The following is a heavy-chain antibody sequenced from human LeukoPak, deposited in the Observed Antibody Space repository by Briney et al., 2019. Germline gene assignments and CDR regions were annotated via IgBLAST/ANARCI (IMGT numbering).Heavy chain of an antibody. D-gene: IGHD3-16*02. Sequence: GGSLRLSCAASGFTFSSYAMHWVRQAPGKGLEWVAVISYDGSNKYYADSVKGRFTISRDNSKNTLYLQMNSLRVEDTAVYYCAKGFYGELSFDYWGQGTLVTVSS. CDR2: ISYDGSNK. CDR1: GFTFSSYA. J-gene: IGHJ4*02. CDR3: AKGFYGELSFDY. V-gene: IGHV3-30*04.